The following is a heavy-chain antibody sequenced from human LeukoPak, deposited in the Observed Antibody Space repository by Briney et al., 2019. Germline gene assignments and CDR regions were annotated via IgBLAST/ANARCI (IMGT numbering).Heavy chain of an antibody. Sequence: GGSLRLSCAASGFTFSSFSMNWVRQAPGKGLEWVSYISSSSSTIYYADSVKGRFTISRDNAKNSLYLQMNSLRAEDTAVYYCARPYGIVGPGLDYFDYWGQGTLVTVSS. CDR3: ARPYGIVGPGLDYFDY. V-gene: IGHV3-48*04. D-gene: IGHD3-22*01. J-gene: IGHJ4*02. CDR1: GFTFSSFS. CDR2: ISSSSSTI.